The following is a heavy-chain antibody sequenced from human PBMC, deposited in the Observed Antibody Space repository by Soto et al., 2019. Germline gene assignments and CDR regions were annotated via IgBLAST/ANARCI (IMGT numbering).Heavy chain of an antibody. D-gene: IGHD2-15*01. V-gene: IGHV4-34*01. CDR3: ARASRYCSGGSCHYFDY. Sequence: SETLSLTCAVYGGSFSGYYWNWIRQPPGKGLEWIGEINHSGSTNYNPSLKSRVTISLDTSKNQFSLKLSSMTAADTVVYYCARASRYCSGGSCHYFDYWGQGTLVTVSS. J-gene: IGHJ4*02. CDR1: GGSFSGYY. CDR2: INHSGST.